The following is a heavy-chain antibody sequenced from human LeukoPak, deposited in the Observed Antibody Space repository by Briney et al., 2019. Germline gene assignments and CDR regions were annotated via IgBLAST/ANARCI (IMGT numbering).Heavy chain of an antibody. Sequence: GGSLRLSCAASGFTFSTYAMSWVRQTPEKGLEWVSAISGSGGRTYHADSVQGRFTIPRDNSKNTLYLQMNSLRDEDTAVYYCAKDPGGYSSNWGQGTTVTVSS. CDR2: ISGSGGRT. V-gene: IGHV3-23*01. CDR1: GFTFSTYA. J-gene: IGHJ6*02. D-gene: IGHD6-13*01. CDR3: AKDPGGYSSN.